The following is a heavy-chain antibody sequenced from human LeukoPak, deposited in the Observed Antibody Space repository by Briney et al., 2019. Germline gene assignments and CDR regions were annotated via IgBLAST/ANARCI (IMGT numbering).Heavy chain of an antibody. CDR1: GYTFTSYG. Sequence: ASVKVSCKASGYTFTSYGISWVRHAPGQGLEWMGWISAYNGNTNYAQKLQGRVTMTTDTSTSTAYMELRSLRSDDTAVYYCARDRQGWTYYDYVWGSYRPYYFDYWGQGTLVTVSS. V-gene: IGHV1-18*01. CDR3: ARDRQGWTYYDYVWGSYRPYYFDY. J-gene: IGHJ4*02. D-gene: IGHD3-16*02. CDR2: ISAYNGNT.